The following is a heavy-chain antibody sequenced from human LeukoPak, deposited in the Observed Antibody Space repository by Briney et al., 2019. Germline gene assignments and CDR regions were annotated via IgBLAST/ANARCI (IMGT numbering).Heavy chain of an antibody. CDR2: ISSSSSYI. CDR3: ARASGGSLQDFDY. J-gene: IGHJ4*02. CDR1: GFTFSSYG. D-gene: IGHD2-15*01. Sequence: GGSLRLSCAASGFTFSSYGMHWVRQAPGKGLEWVSSISSSSSYIYYADSVKGRFTISRDNAKNSLYLQMNSLRAEDTAVYYCARASGGSLQDFDYWGQGTLVTVSS. V-gene: IGHV3-21*01.